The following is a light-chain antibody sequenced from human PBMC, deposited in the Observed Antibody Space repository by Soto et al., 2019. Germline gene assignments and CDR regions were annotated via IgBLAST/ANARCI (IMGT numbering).Light chain of an antibody. V-gene: IGKV3-20*01. CDR3: QQYSSSAT. Sequence: EILLTQSPGTLSLSPGERATLSCRASQSVSNNYLAWYQQKPGKAPRLLISDASNRATGIPDRLSGRGSGTDFTITIRSLQPDDFATYYCQQYSSSATFGQGTKVDIK. CDR1: QSVSNNY. J-gene: IGKJ1*01. CDR2: DAS.